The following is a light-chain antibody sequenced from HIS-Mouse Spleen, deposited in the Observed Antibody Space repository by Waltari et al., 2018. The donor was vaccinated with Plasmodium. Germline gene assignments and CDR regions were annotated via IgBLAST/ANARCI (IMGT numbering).Light chain of an antibody. J-gene: IGKJ2*01. CDR3: QKYNSAPHT. CDR1: QCISNY. Sequence: DIQMTQSPSSLSASVGHRVTITCRASQCISNYLAWYQQKPGKVPKLLIYAASTLQSGVPSRFSGSGSGTDFTLTISSLQPEDVATYYCQKYNSAPHTFGQGTKLEIK. CDR2: AAS. V-gene: IGKV1-27*01.